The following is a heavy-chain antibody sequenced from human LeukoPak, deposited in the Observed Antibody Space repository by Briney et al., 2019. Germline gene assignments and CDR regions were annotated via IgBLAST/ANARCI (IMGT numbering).Heavy chain of an antibody. D-gene: IGHD4-11*01. V-gene: IGHV3-30*18. CDR3: AKLRIPTVTTTYYYGMDV. J-gene: IGHJ6*02. CDR1: GFTFSSYG. Sequence: PGRSLRLSCAASGFTFSSYGMHWVRQAPGKGLEWVAVITYDGSNKYYADSVKGRFTISRDNSKNTLYLQMNSLRAEDTAVYYCAKLRIPTVTTTYYYGMDVWGQGTTVTVSS. CDR2: ITYDGSNK.